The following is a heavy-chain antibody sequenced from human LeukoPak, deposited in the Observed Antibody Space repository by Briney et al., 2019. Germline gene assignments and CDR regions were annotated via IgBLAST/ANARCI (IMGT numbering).Heavy chain of an antibody. CDR3: ATLEMATISFGY. J-gene: IGHJ4*02. Sequence: ASVKVSCKFSGYTLTELSMHWVRQAPGKGLEWMGGFDPEDGETIYAQKFQGRVTMTEDTSTDTAYMELSSLRSEDTAVYYCATLEMATISFGYWGQGTLVTVSS. D-gene: IGHD5-24*01. CDR2: FDPEDGET. V-gene: IGHV1-24*01. CDR1: GYTLTELS.